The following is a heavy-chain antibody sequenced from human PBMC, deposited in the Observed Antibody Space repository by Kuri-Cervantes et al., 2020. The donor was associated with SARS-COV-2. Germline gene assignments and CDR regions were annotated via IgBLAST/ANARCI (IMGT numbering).Heavy chain of an antibody. V-gene: IGHV4-4*07. CDR2: IYTSGST. CDR3: ARDPIAAAGTRLYYYYGMDV. J-gene: IGHJ6*02. D-gene: IGHD6-13*01. Sequence: ESLKISCTVSGGSISSYYWSWIRQPAGKGLEWIGRIYTSGSTNYNPSLKSRVTMSVDTSKNQFSLKLSSVTAADTAVYYCARDPIAAAGTRLYYYYGMDVWGQGTMVTVSS. CDR1: GGSISSYY.